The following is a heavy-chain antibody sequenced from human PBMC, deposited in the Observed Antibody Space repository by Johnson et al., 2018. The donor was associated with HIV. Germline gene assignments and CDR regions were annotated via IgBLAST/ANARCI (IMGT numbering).Heavy chain of an antibody. V-gene: IGHV3-23*01. CDR2: ISGSGGST. D-gene: IGHD6-19*01. J-gene: IGHJ3*02. CDR3: AKTRSSGWFIDAFDI. Sequence: EVQLLESGGGVVQPGGSLRLSCAASGFTFSSYGMHWVRQAPGKGLEWVSAISGSGGSTYYADSVKGRFTISRDNSKNTLYLQMNSLRAEDTAVYYCAKTRSSGWFIDAFDIWGQGTMVTVSS. CDR1: GFTFSSYG.